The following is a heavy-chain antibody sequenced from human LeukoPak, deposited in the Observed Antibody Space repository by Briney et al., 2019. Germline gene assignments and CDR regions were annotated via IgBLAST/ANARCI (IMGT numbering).Heavy chain of an antibody. CDR1: GFTFSSYS. V-gene: IGHV3-48*04. D-gene: IGHD3-10*01. J-gene: IGHJ2*01. CDR3: ARGDYGLGSHSPLYFDL. CDR2: ISSSSSTI. Sequence: GGSLRLSCAASGFTFSSYSMNWVRQAPGKGLEWVSYISSSSSTIYYADSVKGRFTISRDNAKNSLYLQMNSLRAEDTAVYYCARGDYGLGSHSPLYFDLWGRGTLVTVSS.